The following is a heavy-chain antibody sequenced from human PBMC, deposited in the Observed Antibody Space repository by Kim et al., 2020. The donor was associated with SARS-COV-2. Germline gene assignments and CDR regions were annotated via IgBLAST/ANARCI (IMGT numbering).Heavy chain of an antibody. CDR2: VNGGGGNT. CDR3: SKGSGFDYYSGIDV. V-gene: IGHV3-23*01. J-gene: IGHJ6*02. CDR1: GFTFTNYA. D-gene: IGHD3-10*01. Sequence: GGSLRLSCAASGFTFTNYAMNWVRQAPGMGLEWVAAVNGGGGNTYHADAVKGRFTISTDKSKNTLYLQMNNLRGEDTAVYHCSKGSGFDYYSGIDVWGQG.